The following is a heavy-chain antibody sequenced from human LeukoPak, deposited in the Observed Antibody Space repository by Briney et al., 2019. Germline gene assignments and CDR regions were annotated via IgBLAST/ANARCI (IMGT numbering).Heavy chain of an antibody. J-gene: IGHJ4*02. D-gene: IGHD6-19*01. CDR3: AKMRRGWGLFDS. Sequence: GGSLRLSCAASGFTFSTYPMSWVRQARGKGLEWVSHISGSGGATFYADSVRGRFTLSRDNSGNRVHMQMNSLTAEDTAIYYCAKMRRGWGLFDSWGQGVLVTVSS. V-gene: IGHV3-23*01. CDR2: ISGSGGAT. CDR1: GFTFSTYP.